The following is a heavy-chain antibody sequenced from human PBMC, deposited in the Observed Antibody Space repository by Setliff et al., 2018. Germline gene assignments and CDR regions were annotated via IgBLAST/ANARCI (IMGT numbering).Heavy chain of an antibody. CDR2: ISTSSSTI. CDR3: ARVGRERSNGECYSTTPCYSYYMDV. J-gene: IGHJ6*03. V-gene: IGHV3-48*01. D-gene: IGHD2-8*01. Sequence: GGSLRLSCVASGFTFSSHGMTWVRLAPGKGLEWISYISTSSSTIYYADSVKGRFTISRDNANHTLYLQMNSLRAGDTAVYYCARVGRERSNGECYSTTPCYSYYMDVWGKGTTVTVSS. CDR1: GFTFSSHG.